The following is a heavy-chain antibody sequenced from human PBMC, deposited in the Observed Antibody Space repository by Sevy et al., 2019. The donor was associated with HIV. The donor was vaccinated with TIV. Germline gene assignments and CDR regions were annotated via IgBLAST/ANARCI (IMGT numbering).Heavy chain of an antibody. V-gene: IGHV3-7*03. CDR2: IKKDVSEK. Sequence: GGSLRLSCAASGFTFSRYWMSWVRQAPGKGLEWVANIKKDVSEKYYVDSVKGRFTISRDNAKNSLYLQMNSLRAEDTALYYCARDCSSTNCLWGLDVWGQGTTVTVSS. CDR3: ARDCSSTNCLWGLDV. CDR1: GFTFSRYW. D-gene: IGHD2-2*01. J-gene: IGHJ6*02.